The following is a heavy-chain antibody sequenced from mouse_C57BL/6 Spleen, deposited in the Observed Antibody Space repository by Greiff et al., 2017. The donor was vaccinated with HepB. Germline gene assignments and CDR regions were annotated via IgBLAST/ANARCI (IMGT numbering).Heavy chain of an antibody. CDR3: ARGTLYYYGSSYVAYFDY. J-gene: IGHJ2*01. V-gene: IGHV1-69*01. D-gene: IGHD1-1*01. CDR2: IDPSDSYT. CDR1: GYTFTSYW. Sequence: QVQLQQPGAELVMPGASVKLSCKASGYTFTSYWMHWVKQRPGQGLEWIGEIDPSDSYTNYNQKFKGKSTLTVDKSSSTAYMQLSSLPSEDSAVYYCARGTLYYYGSSYVAYFDYWGQGTTLTVSS.